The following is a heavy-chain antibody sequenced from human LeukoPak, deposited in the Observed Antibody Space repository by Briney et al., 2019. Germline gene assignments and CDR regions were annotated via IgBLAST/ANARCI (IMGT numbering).Heavy chain of an antibody. CDR1: GFSFNNYA. CDR2: TSYDGTNK. J-gene: IGHJ3*02. V-gene: IGHV3-30*04. D-gene: IGHD3-9*01. Sequence: PGGSLRLSCVASGFSFNNYAMNWVRQAPGKGLEWLAVTSYDGTNKSYADSVKGRFTISRDNSKNTLFLQMNSLRPEDTAVYYCARDFGGILTGGDAFDIWGQGTLVSVSS. CDR3: ARDFGGILTGGDAFDI.